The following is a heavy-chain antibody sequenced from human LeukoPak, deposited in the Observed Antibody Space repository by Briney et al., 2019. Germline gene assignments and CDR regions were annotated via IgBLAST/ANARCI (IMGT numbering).Heavy chain of an antibody. CDR1: GGTFSSYA. CDR3: AREGANYYDSSGSDEMFDY. J-gene: IGHJ4*02. D-gene: IGHD3-22*01. V-gene: IGHV1-69*13. Sequence: ASVKVSCKASGGTFSSYAISWVRQAPGQGLEWMGGIIPIFGTANYAQKFQGRVTITADESTSTAYMELSSLRSEDTAVYYCAREGANYYDSSGSDEMFDYWGQGTLVTVSS. CDR2: IIPIFGTA.